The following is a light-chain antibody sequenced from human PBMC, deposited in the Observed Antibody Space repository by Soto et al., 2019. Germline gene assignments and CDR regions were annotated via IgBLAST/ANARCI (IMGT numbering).Light chain of an antibody. CDR2: DAS. J-gene: IGKJ5*01. CDR1: QFIDSY. Sequence: ILLTQSPATLSVSPGERANLSFRASQFIDSYLAWYRQIPGQAPRLLIFDASSRATGIPDRFSGSGSGTDFTLTISRLEPEDFAVYYCQQYGSSPITFGQGTRLEIK. V-gene: IGKV3-20*01. CDR3: QQYGSSPIT.